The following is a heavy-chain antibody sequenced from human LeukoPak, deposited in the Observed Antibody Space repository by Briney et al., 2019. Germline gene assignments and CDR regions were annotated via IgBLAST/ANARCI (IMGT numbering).Heavy chain of an antibody. CDR3: AKGYSYGYSWFDP. D-gene: IGHD5-18*01. V-gene: IGHV3-13*01. Sequence: GGSLRLSCAASGFTFSKDDFHWVRQAPGKGLEWVAAIGVTGDTYYADSVKGRFTISRDNSKNTLYLQMNSLRAEDTAVYYCAKGYSYGYSWFDPWGQGTLVTVSS. J-gene: IGHJ5*02. CDR1: GFTFSKDD. CDR2: IGVTGDT.